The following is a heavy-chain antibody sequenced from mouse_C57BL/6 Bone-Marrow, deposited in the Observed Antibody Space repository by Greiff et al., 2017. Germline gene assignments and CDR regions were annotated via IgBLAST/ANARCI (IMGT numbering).Heavy chain of an antibody. CDR2: IYPGDGDT. D-gene: IGHD1-1*01. Sequence: VKPGASVQISCKASGYAFSSSWMNWVKQRPGKGLEWLGRIYPGDGDTNYNGKFKGKATLTADKSSRTAYMQLSSLTSEDSAVYVCARGYYYGSSYGGYFDVWGTGTTVTVSS. CDR1: GYAFSSSW. CDR3: ARGYYYGSSYGGYFDV. J-gene: IGHJ1*03. V-gene: IGHV1-82*01.